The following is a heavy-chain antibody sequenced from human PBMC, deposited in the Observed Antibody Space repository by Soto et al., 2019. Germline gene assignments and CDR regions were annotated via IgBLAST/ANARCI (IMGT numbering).Heavy chain of an antibody. Sequence: QVQLQESGPGLVKPSETLSLTCTVSGASISGFYWSWIRKSAGKGLEWIGRIYAIGTTNYTPSLKCRVMMSVDPSKKQFSLKLRSVTAADTAVYYCVRDGTKTLRDWFDPWGQGISVTVSS. CDR1: GASISGFY. CDR2: IYAIGTT. CDR3: VRDGTKTLRDWFDP. V-gene: IGHV4-4*07. J-gene: IGHJ5*02. D-gene: IGHD1-1*01.